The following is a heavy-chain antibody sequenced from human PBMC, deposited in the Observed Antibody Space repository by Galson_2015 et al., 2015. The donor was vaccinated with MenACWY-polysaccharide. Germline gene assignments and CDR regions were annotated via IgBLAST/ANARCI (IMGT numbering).Heavy chain of an antibody. Sequence: CAISGDSVSNYSAAWNWIRQSPSRGLEWLRRTYYRSKWYNDYAVSVKSRITINPDTSKKQFSLQLNSVTPEDTAVYYCARENSYHYVMDVWGQGTTVTVSS. CDR2: TYYRSKWYN. CDR1: GDSVSNYSAA. V-gene: IGHV6-1*01. J-gene: IGHJ6*02. CDR3: ARENSYHYVMDV.